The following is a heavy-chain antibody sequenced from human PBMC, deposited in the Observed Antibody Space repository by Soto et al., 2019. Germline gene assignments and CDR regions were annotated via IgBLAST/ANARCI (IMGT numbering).Heavy chain of an antibody. D-gene: IGHD6-13*01. Sequence: GGSLRLSCAASGFTFSSYDMHWVRQAPGKGLEWVAVISYDGSNKYYADSVKGRFTISRDNSKNTLYLQMNSLRAEDTAVYYCAKVISISISSWYLGFDYWGQGTLVTVSS. CDR1: GFTFSSYD. CDR3: AKVISISISSWYLGFDY. J-gene: IGHJ4*02. CDR2: ISYDGSNK. V-gene: IGHV3-30*18.